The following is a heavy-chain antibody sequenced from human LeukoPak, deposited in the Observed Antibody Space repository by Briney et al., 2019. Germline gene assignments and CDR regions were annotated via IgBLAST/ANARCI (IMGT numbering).Heavy chain of an antibody. CDR2: IYPGDSDT. CDR3: AGQPSSSWWGGNDAFDI. D-gene: IGHD6-13*01. V-gene: IGHV5-51*01. J-gene: IGHJ3*02. Sequence: GESLKISCKGSGYSFTSYWIGWVRQMPGKGLEWMGIIYPGDSDTRYSPSFQGQVTISADKSISTAYLQWSSLKASDTAMYYCAGQPSSSWWGGNDAFDIWGQGTMVTVSS. CDR1: GYSFTSYW.